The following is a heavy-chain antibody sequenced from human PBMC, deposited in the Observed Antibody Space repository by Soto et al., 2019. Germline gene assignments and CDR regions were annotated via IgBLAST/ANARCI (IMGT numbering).Heavy chain of an antibody. V-gene: IGHV3-23*01. J-gene: IGHJ4*02. Sequence: GGSLRLSGAASGFTFSGYAMSWVRQAPGKGLEWVSTISNSGGSTWYAESVKGRFTISRDNSKNTLDLQMNSLRAEDTAVYYCLMAYYFDSCGQGTLVTVSS. CDR1: GFTFSGYA. CDR2: ISNSGGST. CDR3: LMAYYFDS.